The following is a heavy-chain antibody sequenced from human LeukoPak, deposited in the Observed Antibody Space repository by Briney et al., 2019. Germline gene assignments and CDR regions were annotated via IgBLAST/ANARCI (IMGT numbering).Heavy chain of an antibody. D-gene: IGHD3-10*01. CDR1: GGSFSGYY. J-gene: IGHJ4*02. CDR2: ISSSSSYI. CDR3: AREGYGSGSPFDY. Sequence: ETLSLTCAVYGGSFSGYYWSWIRQPPGKGLEWVSSISSSSSYIYYADSVKGRFTISRDNAKNSLYLQMNSLRAEDTAVYYCAREGYGSGSPFDYWGQGTLVTVSS. V-gene: IGHV3-21*01.